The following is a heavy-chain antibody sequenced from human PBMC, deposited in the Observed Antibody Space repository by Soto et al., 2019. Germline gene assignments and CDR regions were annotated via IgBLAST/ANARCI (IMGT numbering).Heavy chain of an antibody. J-gene: IGHJ3*02. D-gene: IGHD1-26*01. V-gene: IGHV1-8*01. CDR1: GYAFTSYD. Sequence: QVQLVQSGAEVKKPGAGVKVSSETSGYAFTSYDINWVRQATGQGLEWMGWMNPNSGNTAYAQKFQGRVTMTRNTSISTAYMELSSLRSEDTAVYYCARERSSGAFDIWGQGTMVTVSS. CDR3: ARERSSGAFDI. CDR2: MNPNSGNT.